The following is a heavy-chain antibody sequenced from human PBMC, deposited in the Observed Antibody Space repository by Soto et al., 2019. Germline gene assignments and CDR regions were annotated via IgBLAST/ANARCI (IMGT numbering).Heavy chain of an antibody. CDR1: GFTFSSYG. CDR3: AKIPGTSSSPDFDY. Sequence: QVQLVESGGGVVQPGRSLRLSCAASGFTFSSYGMHWVRQAPGKGLEWVAVISYDGSNKYYADSVKGRFTISRDNSKNTLYLEMSSLRAEDTAVYYCAKIPGTSSSPDFDYWGQGTLVTVSS. V-gene: IGHV3-30*18. J-gene: IGHJ4*02. D-gene: IGHD6-6*01. CDR2: ISYDGSNK.